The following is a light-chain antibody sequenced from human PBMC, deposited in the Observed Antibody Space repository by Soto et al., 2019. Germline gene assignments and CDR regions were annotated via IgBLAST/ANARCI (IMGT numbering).Light chain of an antibody. J-gene: IGLJ2*01. CDR3: QAWDDTTGVV. Sequence: SYELTQPPSVSVSPGQTASITCSGGDLGNRYACWYQQKPGQSPVLVIYLDTKRPSGIPERFSGSNSGNTATLTISGTQAVDEAVYYCQAWDDTTGVVFGGGTKVTVL. V-gene: IGLV3-1*01. CDR1: DLGNRY. CDR2: LDT.